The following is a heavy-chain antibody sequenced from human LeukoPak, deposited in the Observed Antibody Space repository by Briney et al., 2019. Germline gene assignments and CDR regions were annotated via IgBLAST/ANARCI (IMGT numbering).Heavy chain of an antibody. V-gene: IGHV3-30*03. D-gene: IGHD3-16*01. Sequence: GGSLRLSCAASGFTFSDYYMSWIRQAPGKGLEWVAVIGRDGLAKYYADAVKGRFTLSRDNSQNTHFLEMNSPRDEDTAVYYCAREGAWGNWYFDLWGRGTLVTVSS. CDR2: IGRDGLAK. CDR3: AREGAWGNWYFDL. CDR1: GFTFSDYY. J-gene: IGHJ2*01.